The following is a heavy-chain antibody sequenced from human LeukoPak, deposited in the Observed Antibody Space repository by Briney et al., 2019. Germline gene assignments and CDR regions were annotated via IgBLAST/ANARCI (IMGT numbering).Heavy chain of an antibody. CDR2: ITNT. CDR1: GLTFSNAW. V-gene: IGHV3-69-1*01. J-gene: IGHJ6*03. D-gene: IGHD1-26*01. CDR3: ARDPYSGTYGDTCYYYMDV. Sequence: GGSLRLSCAASGLTFSNAWMSWVRQAPGKGLEWVSSITNTFYADSVKGRFTISRDNARNSLYLQMNSLRAEDTAVYYCARDPYSGTYGDTCYYYMDVWGKGTTVTISS.